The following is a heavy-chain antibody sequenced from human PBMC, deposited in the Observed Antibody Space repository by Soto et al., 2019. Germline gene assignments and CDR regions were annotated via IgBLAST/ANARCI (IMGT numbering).Heavy chain of an antibody. Sequence: GASVKVSCKASGYTFTSYGISWVRQAPGQGLEWMGWISAYNGNTNYAQKLQGRVTITADESTSTAYMELSSLRSEDTAVYYCASSSRLLDDSWSGPRMAVRGRGTTVTVSS. CDR1: GYTFTSYG. CDR2: ISAYNGNT. V-gene: IGHV1-18*01. CDR3: ASSSRLLDDSWSGPRMAV. J-gene: IGHJ6*02. D-gene: IGHD3-3*01.